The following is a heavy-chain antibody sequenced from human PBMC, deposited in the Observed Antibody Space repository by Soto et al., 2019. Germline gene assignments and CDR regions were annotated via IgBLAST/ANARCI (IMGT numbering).Heavy chain of an antibody. Sequence: QVQLQESGPGQVKSSETLSLTCTVSGGSMTSYYWSWIRKSAGKGLEWIGRIYISGLTNYNPSLESRVTMSVDTSKNQFSLRLSSVTAADTAVYYCVRDKGCYQETWFDPWGQGILVSVSS. CDR2: IYISGLT. V-gene: IGHV4-4*07. CDR3: VRDKGCYQETWFDP. CDR1: GGSMTSYY. D-gene: IGHD3-16*02. J-gene: IGHJ5*02.